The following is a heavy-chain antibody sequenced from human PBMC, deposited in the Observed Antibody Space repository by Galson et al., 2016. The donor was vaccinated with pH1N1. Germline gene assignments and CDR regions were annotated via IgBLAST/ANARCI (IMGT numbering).Heavy chain of an antibody. Sequence: SLRLSCAASGFTFSSYAMSWVRQAPGKGLEWVSCIYSGGDTYYADSVKGRFTVSRDSSKNTVYLQMNSLSAEDTAVYYCARDTGAWGQGTRVTVSS. CDR1: GFTFSSYA. CDR3: ARDTGA. J-gene: IGHJ5*02. D-gene: IGHD7-27*01. V-gene: IGHV3-53*01. CDR2: IYSGGDT.